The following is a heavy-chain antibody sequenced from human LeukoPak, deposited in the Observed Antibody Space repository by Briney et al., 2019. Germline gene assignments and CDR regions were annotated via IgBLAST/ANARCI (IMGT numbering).Heavy chain of an antibody. CDR2: IKYDGREQ. D-gene: IGHD3-3*01. V-gene: IGHV3-7*01. Sequence: GSLRLSCTASGFTFGDYAMSWFRQAPGKGPEWVANIKYDGREQYYADSMRGRFTISRDNAKNSLYLQMNSLRAEDTAVYYCATRATTVFGGVISRYFDYWGQGTLVTVSS. CDR3: ATRATTVFGGVISRYFDY. J-gene: IGHJ4*02. CDR1: GFTFGDYA.